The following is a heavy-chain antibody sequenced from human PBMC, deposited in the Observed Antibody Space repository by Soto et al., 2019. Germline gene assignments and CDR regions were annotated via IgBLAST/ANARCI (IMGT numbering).Heavy chain of an antibody. V-gene: IGHV4-31*03. CDR2: IYYSWIS. CDR1: GASISSGGYY. Sequence: QVQLLESGPGLVKPSQTLSLICNVSGASISSGGYYWSWIRQRPGGGLEWLGFIYYSWISHYNPSLNNRATISVDTSKNQFALKLISVTAADTAVYYCARTEWIQLWFDYWGQGALFTVS. D-gene: IGHD5-18*01. J-gene: IGHJ4*02. CDR3: ARTEWIQLWFDY.